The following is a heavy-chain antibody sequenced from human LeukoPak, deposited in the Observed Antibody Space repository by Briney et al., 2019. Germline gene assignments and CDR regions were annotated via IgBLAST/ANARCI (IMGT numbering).Heavy chain of an antibody. V-gene: IGHV1-2*02. D-gene: IGHD6-13*01. Sequence: ASVTVSCKASGYTFTGYYMHWVRQAPGQGLEWMGWINPNSGGTNYAQKFQGRVTMTRDTSISTAYMELSRLRSDDTAVYYCARDQTIAAAGTETFFDYWGQGTLVTVSS. CDR2: INPNSGGT. J-gene: IGHJ4*02. CDR1: GYTFTGYY. CDR3: ARDQTIAAAGTETFFDY.